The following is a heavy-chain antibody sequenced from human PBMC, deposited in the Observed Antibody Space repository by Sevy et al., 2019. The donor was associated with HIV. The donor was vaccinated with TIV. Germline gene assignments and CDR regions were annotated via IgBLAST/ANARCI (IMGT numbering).Heavy chain of an antibody. J-gene: IGHJ4*02. D-gene: IGHD6-13*01. CDR1: GGTFSSYA. V-gene: IGHV1-69*13. CDR2: IIPIFGTA. Sequence: ASVKVSCKASGGTFSSYAISWVRQAPGQGLEWMGRIIPIFGTANYAQKFQGRVTITADESTSTAYMELSSLRSEDTAGYYCARGPIAAAFYYFDYWGQGTLVTVSS. CDR3: ARGPIAAAFYYFDY.